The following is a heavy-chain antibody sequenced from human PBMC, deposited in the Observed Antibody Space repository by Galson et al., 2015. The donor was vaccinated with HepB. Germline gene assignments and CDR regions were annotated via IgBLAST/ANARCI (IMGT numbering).Heavy chain of an antibody. V-gene: IGHV1-18*01. CDR2: IGGNNGDT. CDR3: ARDGQQLVDHDAFDI. D-gene: IGHD6-13*01. J-gene: IGHJ3*02. CDR1: GYTFGTYG. Sequence: SVKVSCKASGYTFGTYGITWVRQAPGRGLEWMGWIGGNNGDTDYVQSLQGRVTLTADTSTSTAYMELRRLRSDDTAKYYCARDGQQLVDHDAFDIWGQGTMVIVSS.